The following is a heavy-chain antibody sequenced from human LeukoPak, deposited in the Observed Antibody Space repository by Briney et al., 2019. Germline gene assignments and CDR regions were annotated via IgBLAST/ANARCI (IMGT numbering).Heavy chain of an antibody. CDR2: ISGSGGST. D-gene: IGHD3-22*01. J-gene: IGHJ4*02. CDR3: AKGMYYYEYYFDY. Sequence: GGSLRLSCAASGFTFSSYAMSWVRQAPGKGLGWVSAISGSGGSTYYADSVKGRFTISRDNSKNTLYLQMNSLRAEDTAVYYCAKGMYYYEYYFDYWGQGTLVTVSS. CDR1: GFTFSSYA. V-gene: IGHV3-23*01.